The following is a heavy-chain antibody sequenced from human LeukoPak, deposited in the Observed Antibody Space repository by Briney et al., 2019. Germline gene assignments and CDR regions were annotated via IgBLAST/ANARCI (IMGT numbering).Heavy chain of an antibody. J-gene: IGHJ6*02. V-gene: IGHV1-69*01. CDR2: IIPIFGTT. CDR3: ARSPLRCCTNALYYYYYGMDV. CDR1: GGTFSSYA. Sequence: SVKVSSKASGGTFSSYAISWVRQAPGQGLEWMGGIIPIFGTTNYAQKFQGRVTITADESTSTAYMELSSLRSEDTAVYYCARSPLRCCTNALYYYYYGMDVWGQGTTVTVSS. D-gene: IGHD2-8*01.